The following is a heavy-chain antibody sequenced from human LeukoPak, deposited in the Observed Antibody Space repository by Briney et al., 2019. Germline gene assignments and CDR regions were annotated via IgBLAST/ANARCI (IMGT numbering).Heavy chain of an antibody. Sequence: KPSETLSLTCAVYGGSVSGYYWSWVRQPPGKGLELIGEINHSGSTNYNPSLKSRVTISVDTSKNQFSLKRSSVTAADTAVYYCATGDGYCDGGTCYSYFDYWGQGTLVTVSS. CDR2: INHSGST. D-gene: IGHD2-15*01. CDR1: GGSVSGYY. J-gene: IGHJ4*02. CDR3: ATGDGYCDGGTCYSYFDY. V-gene: IGHV4-34*01.